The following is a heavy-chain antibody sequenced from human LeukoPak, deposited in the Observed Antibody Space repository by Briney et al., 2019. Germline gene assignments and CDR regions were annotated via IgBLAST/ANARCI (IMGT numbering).Heavy chain of an antibody. CDR2: IKSKTDGGTT. D-gene: IGHD4-11*01. CDR3: TTRGYSNFSYFDY. V-gene: IGHV3-15*01. Sequence: GGSLRLSCAASGFTFSNAWMSWVRQAPGKGLEWVGRIKSKTDGGTTDYAAPVKGSFTISRDDSKNTLYLQMNSLKTEDTAVYYCTTRGYSNFSYFDYWGQGTLVTVSS. CDR1: GFTFSNAW. J-gene: IGHJ4*02.